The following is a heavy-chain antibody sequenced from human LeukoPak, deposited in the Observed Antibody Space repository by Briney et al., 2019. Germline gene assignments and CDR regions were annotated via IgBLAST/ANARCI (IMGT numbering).Heavy chain of an antibody. CDR3: ARSYHYAMDV. D-gene: IGHD3-16*02. Sequence: SQTLSLTCAISGDSVSGNSVGWHWNRQPPSRGLEWLGRTYYRSKWYNDYAVSVKSRITIIPDTSKNQFSLQLNSVTPEDTAVYYCARSYHYAMDVWGQGTTVTVSS. J-gene: IGHJ6*02. CDR1: GDSVSGNSVG. CDR2: TYYRSKWYN. V-gene: IGHV6-1*01.